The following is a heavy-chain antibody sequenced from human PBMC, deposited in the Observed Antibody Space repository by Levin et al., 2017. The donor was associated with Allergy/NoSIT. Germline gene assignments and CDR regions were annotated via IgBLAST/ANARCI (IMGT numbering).Heavy chain of an antibody. J-gene: IGHJ6*03. D-gene: IGHD6-13*01. CDR3: ARDFTYYSSSWYDYYYYYYMDV. CDR1: GFTFSSYW. Sequence: PGGSLRLSCAASGFTFSSYWMSWVRQAPGKGLEWVANIKQDGSEKYYVDSVKGRFTISRDNAKNSLYLQMNSLRAEDTAVYYCARDFTYYSSSWYDYYYYYYMDVWGKGTTVTVSS. V-gene: IGHV3-7*01. CDR2: IKQDGSEK.